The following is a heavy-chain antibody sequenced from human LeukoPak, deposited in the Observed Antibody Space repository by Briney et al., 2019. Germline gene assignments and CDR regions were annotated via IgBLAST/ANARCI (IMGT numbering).Heavy chain of an antibody. J-gene: IGHJ3*02. CDR1: GGSISSSSYY. V-gene: IGHV4-39*01. CDR2: IYYSGST. Sequence: SETLSLTCTVSGGSISSSSYYWGWIRQPPGKGLEWIGSIYYSGSTYYNPSLKGRFTKSVDTSKSQFSLKLSSVTAADTAVYYCARRAGYCSSTSCYAGAFDIWGQGTMVTVSS. D-gene: IGHD2-2*01. CDR3: ARRAGYCSSTSCYAGAFDI.